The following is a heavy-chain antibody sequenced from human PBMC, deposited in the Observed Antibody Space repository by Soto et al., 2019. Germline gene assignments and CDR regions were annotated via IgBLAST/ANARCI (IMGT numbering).Heavy chain of an antibody. V-gene: IGHV1-69*01. D-gene: IGHD3-10*01. J-gene: IGHJ6*02. Sequence: QVQLVQSGAEVKKPGSSVKVSCKASGGTFRNNTFSWVRQAPGEGLEWMGGILPMFVTATYAQKFQDRAIISADESTSTAYMELRSLRSDDTAVYYCARDRSGRVRSSSGFSLYFGLDVWGQGTTVIVSS. CDR2: ILPMFVTA. CDR1: GGTFRNNT. CDR3: ARDRSGRVRSSSGFSLYFGLDV.